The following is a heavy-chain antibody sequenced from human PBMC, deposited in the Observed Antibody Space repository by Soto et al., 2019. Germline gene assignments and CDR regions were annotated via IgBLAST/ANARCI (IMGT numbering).Heavy chain of an antibody. CDR3: ARGSGVVTAKPIDY. Sequence: KTSETLSLTCAVYGGSFIGYYWSWIRQPPGKGLEWIGEINHSGSTNYNPSLKSRVTISVDTSKNQFSLKLSSVTAADTAVYYCARGSGVVTAKPIDYWGQGTLVTVS. D-gene: IGHD2-21*02. CDR1: GGSFIGYY. J-gene: IGHJ4*02. CDR2: INHSGST. V-gene: IGHV4-34*01.